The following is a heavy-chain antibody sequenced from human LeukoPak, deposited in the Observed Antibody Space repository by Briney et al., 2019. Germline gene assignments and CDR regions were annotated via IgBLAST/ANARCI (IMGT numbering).Heavy chain of an antibody. D-gene: IGHD3-10*01. CDR1: GGTISGYY. Sequence: SETLSLTCTVSGGTISGYYWSWIRQPPGKGLEWIGSIYYSGSTYYNPSLKSRVTISVDRSKNQFSLKLSSVTAADTAVYYCASYYGSGSYLDYWGQGTLVTVSS. J-gene: IGHJ4*02. CDR3: ASYYGSGSYLDY. V-gene: IGHV4-39*07. CDR2: IYYSGST.